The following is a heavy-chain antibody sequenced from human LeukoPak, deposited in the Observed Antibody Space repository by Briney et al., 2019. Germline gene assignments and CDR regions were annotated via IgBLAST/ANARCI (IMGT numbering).Heavy chain of an antibody. CDR1: GFTFSIYW. V-gene: IGHV3-74*01. J-gene: IGHJ4*02. D-gene: IGHD3-22*01. Sequence: PGGSLRLSCAASGFTFSIYWMYWVRHAPGKGLMWVSRCYSGGSGTTYVDYVKGRFTVSRDNAKSTLYLQMNSLRAEDTAVYYCAKDSSADDSSGYSYYFDYWGQGTLVTVSS. CDR3: AKDSSADDSSGYSYYFDY. CDR2: CYSGGSGT.